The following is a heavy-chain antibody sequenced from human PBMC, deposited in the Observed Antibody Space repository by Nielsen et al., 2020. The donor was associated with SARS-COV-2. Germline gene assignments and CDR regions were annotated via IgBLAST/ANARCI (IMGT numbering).Heavy chain of an antibody. D-gene: IGHD4-17*01. Sequence: GESLKISCAVSGFTFSSYDFNWVHPAPGKGLEWISYISRSGATKFYADSVKGRFTISRDTARKSIYLQLNNLRADDTAVYYCARPSPNDYVYFDVWGQGTLVTVSS. V-gene: IGHV3-48*03. J-gene: IGHJ4*02. CDR2: ISRSGATK. CDR3: ARPSPNDYVYFDV. CDR1: GFTFSSYD.